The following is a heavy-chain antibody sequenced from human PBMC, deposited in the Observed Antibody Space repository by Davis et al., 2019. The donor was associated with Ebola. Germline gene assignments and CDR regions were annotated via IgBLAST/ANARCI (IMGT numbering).Heavy chain of an antibody. Sequence: GESLKISCAASGFTFSGSAMHWVRQASGKGLEWVGRIRSKANNYATAYAASVKGRFTISRDDSKNTAYLQMNSLRAEDTAVYYCARERRFWSGYQDYWGQGTLVTVSS. J-gene: IGHJ4*02. CDR2: IRSKANNYAT. V-gene: IGHV3-73*01. D-gene: IGHD3-3*01. CDR3: ARERRFWSGYQDY. CDR1: GFTFSGSA.